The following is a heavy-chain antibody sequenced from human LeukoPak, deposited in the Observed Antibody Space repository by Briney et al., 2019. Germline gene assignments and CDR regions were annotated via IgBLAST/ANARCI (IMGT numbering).Heavy chain of an antibody. Sequence: PSETLSLTCTVSGGSISSGSYYWSWIRQPAGKGLEWIGRIYTSGSTNYNPSLKSRVTISVDTSKNQFSLKLSSVTAADTAVYYCARDEQVYDYVWGSYRELVAFDIWGQGTMVTVS. V-gene: IGHV4-61*02. CDR3: ARDEQVYDYVWGSYRELVAFDI. CDR1: GGSISSGSYY. J-gene: IGHJ3*02. CDR2: IYTSGST. D-gene: IGHD3-16*01.